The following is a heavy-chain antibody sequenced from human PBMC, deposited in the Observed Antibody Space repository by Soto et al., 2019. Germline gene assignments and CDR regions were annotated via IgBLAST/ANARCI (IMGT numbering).Heavy chain of an antibody. CDR3: EKVRGRGRITIFGVDYYGMDV. Sequence: QVQLVESGGGVVQPGRSLRLSCAASGFTFSSYGMHWVRQAPGNGLEWVAVISYDGSNKYYADSVKGRFTISRDNSKNTLYLQMNSLRAEDTDVYYCEKVRGRGRITIFGVDYYGMDVWGQGTTVTVSS. CDR1: GFTFSSYG. J-gene: IGHJ6*02. D-gene: IGHD3-3*01. V-gene: IGHV3-30*18. CDR2: ISYDGSNK.